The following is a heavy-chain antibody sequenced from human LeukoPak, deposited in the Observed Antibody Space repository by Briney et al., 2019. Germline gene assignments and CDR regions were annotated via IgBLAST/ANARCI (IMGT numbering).Heavy chain of an antibody. V-gene: IGHV3-21*01. D-gene: IGHD2-2*01. Sequence: PGGSLRLSCAASGFTVSGNYMNWVRQAPGKGLEWVSSINSSSSYIYYADSVKGRFTISRDNAKNSLYLQMNSLRAEDTAVYYCARALSPLNRAVGDCSSTSCYLLQPVKSLPDAFDIWGQGTMVTVSS. CDR3: ARALSPLNRAVGDCSSTSCYLLQPVKSLPDAFDI. CDR2: INSSSSYI. J-gene: IGHJ3*02. CDR1: GFTVSGNY.